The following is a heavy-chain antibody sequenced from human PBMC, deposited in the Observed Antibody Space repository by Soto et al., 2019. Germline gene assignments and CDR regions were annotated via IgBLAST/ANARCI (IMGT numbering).Heavy chain of an antibody. CDR2: ISGIGGST. D-gene: IGHD6-13*01. V-gene: IGHV3-23*01. CDR1: GFTFSSYA. CDR3: AKDSSGWFFDY. Sequence: EVQLLESGGDVVQPGASLKLSCAASGFTFSSYAMSWVRQAPGKGLEWVAAISGIGGSTYYAHSVKGRFTISADKSTNTLYMQMNSLRAEDTAVYYCAKDSSGWFFDYWGQGTLVTVSS. J-gene: IGHJ4*02.